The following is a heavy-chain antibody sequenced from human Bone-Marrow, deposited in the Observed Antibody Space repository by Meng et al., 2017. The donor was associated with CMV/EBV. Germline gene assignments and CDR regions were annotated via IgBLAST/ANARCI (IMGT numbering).Heavy chain of an antibody. CDR1: GLTFSSYA. J-gene: IGHJ6*02. D-gene: IGHD3-3*01. V-gene: IGHV3-30-3*01. CDR3: AREFTYYDFWRGYPNYYYGMDV. CDR2: ISYDGSNK. Sequence: GESLKISCAASGLTFSSYAMHWVRQAPGKGLEWVAVISYDGSNKYYADPVKGRFTISRDKSKNTLYLQMNSLRAEDTAVYYCAREFTYYDFWRGYPNYYYGMDVWGQGTTVTVSS.